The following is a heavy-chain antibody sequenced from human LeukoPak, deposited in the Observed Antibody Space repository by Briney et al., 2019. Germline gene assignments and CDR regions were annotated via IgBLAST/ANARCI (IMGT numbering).Heavy chain of an antibody. D-gene: IGHD1-7*01. Sequence: SVKVSCKASGGTFSSYAISWVRQAPGQGLEWMGGIIPIFGTANYAQKFQGRVTITADESTSTAYMELSSLRSEDTAVYYCARYNWNYNKGPAGYYFGYWGQGTLVTVSS. J-gene: IGHJ4*02. CDR2: IIPIFGTA. CDR1: GGTFSSYA. V-gene: IGHV1-69*13. CDR3: ARYNWNYNKGPAGYYFGY.